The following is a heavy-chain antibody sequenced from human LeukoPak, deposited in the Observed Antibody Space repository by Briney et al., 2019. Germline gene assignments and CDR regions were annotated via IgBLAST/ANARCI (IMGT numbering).Heavy chain of an antibody. V-gene: IGHV3-48*01. CDR3: ARERIAAAGKGHYYYYYMDV. J-gene: IGHJ6*03. CDR2: ISSSSSAI. Sequence: GGSLRLSCAASGFTFSSYSMNWVRQAPGKGLEWVSYISSSSSAIYYADSVKGRFTISRDNAKNSLYLQMNSLRAEDTAVYYCARERIAAAGKGHYYYYYMDVWGKGTTVTVSS. D-gene: IGHD6-13*01. CDR1: GFTFSSYS.